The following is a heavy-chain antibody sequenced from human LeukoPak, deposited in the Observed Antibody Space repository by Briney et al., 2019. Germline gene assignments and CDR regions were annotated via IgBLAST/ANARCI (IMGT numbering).Heavy chain of an antibody. CDR3: ASLNPHFSSFAFDI. V-gene: IGHV4-34*01. J-gene: IGHJ3*02. Sequence: SETLSLTCAVYGGSFSGYYWSWIRQPPGKGLEWIGEINHSGSTNYNPSLKSRVTISVDTSKNQFSLKLSSVTAADTAVYYCASLNPHFSSFAFDIWAQGTMVTVSS. CDR2: INHSGST. CDR1: GGSFSGYY. D-gene: IGHD6-6*01.